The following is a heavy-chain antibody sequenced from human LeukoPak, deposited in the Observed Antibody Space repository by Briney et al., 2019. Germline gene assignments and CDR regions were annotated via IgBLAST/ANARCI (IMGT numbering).Heavy chain of an antibody. CDR2: INSDGSST. V-gene: IGHV3-74*01. J-gene: IGHJ5*02. Sequence: GGSLRLSCAASGFTFSSYWMHWVRHAPGKGLVWVSRINSDGSSTSYADSMKRRFTISRDNDKNTLYLQMNSLRAEDTAVYYCASLPSSWYWFDPWGQGTLVTVSS. D-gene: IGHD6-13*01. CDR3: ASLPSSWYWFDP. CDR1: GFTFSSYW.